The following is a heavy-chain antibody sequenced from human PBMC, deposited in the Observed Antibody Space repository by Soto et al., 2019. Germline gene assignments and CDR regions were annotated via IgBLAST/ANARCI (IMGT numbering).Heavy chain of an antibody. D-gene: IGHD1-1*01. Sequence: EVQLVESGGGLVKPGGSLRLSCAASGFTFSSYSMNWVRQAPGKGLEWVSSISSSSSYIYYADSVKGRFTISRDNAKNSLYLQMNSLRAEDTAVYYCARDFQQHWNPGVDPWGQGTLVTVSS. CDR1: GFTFSSYS. CDR2: ISSSSSYI. CDR3: ARDFQQHWNPGVDP. J-gene: IGHJ5*02. V-gene: IGHV3-21*01.